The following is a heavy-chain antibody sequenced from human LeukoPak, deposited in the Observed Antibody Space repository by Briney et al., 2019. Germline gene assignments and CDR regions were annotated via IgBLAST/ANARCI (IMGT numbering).Heavy chain of an antibody. Sequence: GRSLRLSCAASGFTFSSYSMNWVRQAPGKGLEWVSYISSSSTKIYYADSVKGRFTISRDNTKNSVYLQMSSLRAEDTAVYYCAREVWGPEYWGQGTLVTVSS. CDR2: ISSSSTKI. D-gene: IGHD1-14*01. J-gene: IGHJ4*02. CDR3: AREVWGPEY. CDR1: GFTFSSYS. V-gene: IGHV3-48*04.